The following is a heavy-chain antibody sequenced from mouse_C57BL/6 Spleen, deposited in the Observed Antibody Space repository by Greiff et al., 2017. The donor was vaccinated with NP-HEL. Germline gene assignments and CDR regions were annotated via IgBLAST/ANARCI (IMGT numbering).Heavy chain of an antibody. CDR2: IDPENGDT. CDR1: GFNIKDDY. J-gene: IGHJ2*01. CDR3: TTSYSKDY. V-gene: IGHV14-4*01. Sequence: EVQLQQSGAELVRPGASVKLSCTASGFNIKDDYMHWVKQRPEQGLEWIGWIDPENGDTEYASKFQGKATITADTSSNTAYLQLSSLTSEDTAVYYCTTSYSKDYWGQGTTLTVSS. D-gene: IGHD2-5*01.